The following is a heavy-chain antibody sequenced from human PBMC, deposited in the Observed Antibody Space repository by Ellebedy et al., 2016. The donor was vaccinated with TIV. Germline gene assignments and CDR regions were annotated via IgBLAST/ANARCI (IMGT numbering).Heavy chain of an antibody. Sequence: SETLSLXXAVYGGSFSGYYWSWIRQPPGKGLGWIGEINHSGSTNYNPSLKSRVTISVDTSKNQFSLKLSSVTAADTAVYYCARGRKGGYSYGYYYYMDVWGKGTTVTVSS. CDR1: GGSFSGYY. D-gene: IGHD5-18*01. CDR3: ARGRKGGYSYGYYYYMDV. J-gene: IGHJ6*03. V-gene: IGHV4-34*01. CDR2: INHSGST.